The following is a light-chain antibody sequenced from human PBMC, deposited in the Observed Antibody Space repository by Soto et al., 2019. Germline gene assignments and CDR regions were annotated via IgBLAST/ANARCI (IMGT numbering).Light chain of an antibody. V-gene: IGKV3-15*01. CDR1: ESVRNN. CDR3: QQYVNWPPWT. Sequence: IVMTQSPDTLSVSPGDRATLTCRASESVRNNLAWYQRRPGQAPRLLIYGASTRDTGIPARFSGSGSGTDLILTISSLHSEDFAVYYCQQYVNWPPWTFGQGTKVEIK. CDR2: GAS. J-gene: IGKJ1*01.